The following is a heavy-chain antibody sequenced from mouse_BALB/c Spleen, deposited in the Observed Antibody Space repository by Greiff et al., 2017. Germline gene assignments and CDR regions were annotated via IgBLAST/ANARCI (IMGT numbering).Heavy chain of an antibody. D-gene: IGHD2-4*01. CDR1: GFTFTDYY. CDR3: ARDIYYYDYVYAMDY. V-gene: IGHV7-3*02. J-gene: IGHJ4*01. Sequence: EVMLVESGGGLVQPGGSLRLSCATSGFTFTDYYMSWVRQPPGKALEWLGFIRNKANGYTTEYSASVKGRFTISRDNSQSILYLQMNTLRAEDSATYYCARDIYYYDYVYAMDYWGQGTSVTVSS. CDR2: IRNKANGYTT.